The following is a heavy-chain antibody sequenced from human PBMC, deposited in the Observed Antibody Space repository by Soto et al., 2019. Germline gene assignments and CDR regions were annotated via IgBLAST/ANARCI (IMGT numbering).Heavy chain of an antibody. CDR1: GFTFSSYG. CDR3: EKGTVRGSHCADY. CDR2: ISYDGSNK. J-gene: IGHJ4*02. V-gene: IGHV3-30*18. D-gene: IGHD2-21*01. Sequence: QVQLVESGGGVVQPGRSLRLSCAASGFTFSSYGMHWVRQAPGKGLEWVAVISYDGSNKYYADSVKGRFTISRDNSKNTLYLQMNSLRAEDTAVYYCEKGTVRGSHCADYWGQGTLVTVSS.